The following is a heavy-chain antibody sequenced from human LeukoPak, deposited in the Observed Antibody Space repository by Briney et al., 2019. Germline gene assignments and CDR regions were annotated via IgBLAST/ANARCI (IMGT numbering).Heavy chain of an antibody. J-gene: IGHJ4*02. V-gene: IGHV3-23*01. CDR1: GFTFSSYA. CDR3: ASPLIG. D-gene: IGHD2-21*01. CDR2: ISDTGATT. Sequence: GGSLRLSCAGSGFTFSSYAMSWVRQAPGKGLEWVSAISDTGATTYDADSVKGRFTISRDNSRSTLYLQMNSLRAEDTAVYYCASPLIGGGQGTLVTVSS.